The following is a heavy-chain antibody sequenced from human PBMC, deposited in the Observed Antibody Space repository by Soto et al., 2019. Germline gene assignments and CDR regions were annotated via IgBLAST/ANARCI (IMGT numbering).Heavy chain of an antibody. Sequence: NPSETLSLTCAVSGGPICSRTYSWGWIRQPPGKSLEWIGTIYYHGNTYPNPSLKSRVTISVDTSNNQLSLKLRSVTAADTAVYYCARHDGFSSGWIFDYWGHGTLVTVSS. CDR3: ARHDGFSSGWIFDY. CDR2: IYYHGNT. V-gene: IGHV4-39*01. CDR1: GGPICSRTYS. D-gene: IGHD6-19*01. J-gene: IGHJ4*01.